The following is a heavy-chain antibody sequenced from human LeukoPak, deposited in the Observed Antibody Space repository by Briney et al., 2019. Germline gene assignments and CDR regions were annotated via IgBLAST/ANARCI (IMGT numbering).Heavy chain of an antibody. V-gene: IGHV4-38-2*02. CDR2: IYHSGST. Sequence: SETLSLTCTVSGYSISSGYYWGWIRQPPGKGLEWIGSIYHSGSTYYNPSLKSRVTISVDTSKNQFSLKLSSVTAADTAVYYCAGGATVTTGGVYWGQGTLVTVSS. CDR1: GYSISSGYY. J-gene: IGHJ4*02. D-gene: IGHD4-17*01. CDR3: AGGATVTTGGVY.